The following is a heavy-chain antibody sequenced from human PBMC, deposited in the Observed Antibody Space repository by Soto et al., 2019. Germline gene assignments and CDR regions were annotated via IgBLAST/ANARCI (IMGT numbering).Heavy chain of an antibody. CDR1: GFTFSSYA. CDR2: ISGSGGST. J-gene: IGHJ6*02. D-gene: IGHD4-17*01. Sequence: GGSLRLSCAAPGFTFSSYAMSWVRQAPGKGLEWVSAISGSGGSTYYADSVKGRFTISRDNSKNTLYLQMNSLRAEDTAVYYCAKTPTLYGDYPGDYYYGMDVWGQGTTVTVSS. CDR3: AKTPTLYGDYPGDYYYGMDV. V-gene: IGHV3-23*01.